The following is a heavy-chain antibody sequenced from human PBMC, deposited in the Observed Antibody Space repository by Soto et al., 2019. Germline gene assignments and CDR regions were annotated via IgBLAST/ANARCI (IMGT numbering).Heavy chain of an antibody. D-gene: IGHD2-21*02. CDR3: AKDIKSFRGDFNAFDI. J-gene: IGHJ3*02. V-gene: IGHV3-9*01. CDR2: ISWNSGSI. Sequence: GGSLRLSCAASGFTFDDYAMHWVRQAPGKGLEWVSGISWNSGSIGYADSVKGRFTISRDNAKNSLYLQMNSLRAEDTALYYCAKDIKSFRGDFNAFDIWGQGTMVTVSS. CDR1: GFTFDDYA.